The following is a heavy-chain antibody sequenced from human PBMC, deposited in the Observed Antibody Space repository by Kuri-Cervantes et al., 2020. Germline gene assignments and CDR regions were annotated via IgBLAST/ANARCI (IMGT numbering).Heavy chain of an antibody. CDR3: ARVGAIAVARPDY. Sequence: SETLSLTCNVSGSSISGNYWSWIRQPPGKSLEWIGYIYYRGTTNYSPSLKSRVTISVDTSKNQFSLKLSSVTAADTAVYYCARVGAIAVARPDYWGQGTLVTVSS. D-gene: IGHD6-19*01. CDR2: IYYRGTT. CDR1: GSSISGNY. V-gene: IGHV4-59*08. J-gene: IGHJ4*02.